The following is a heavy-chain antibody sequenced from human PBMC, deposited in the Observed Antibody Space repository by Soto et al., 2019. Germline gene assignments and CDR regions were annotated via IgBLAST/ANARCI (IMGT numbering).Heavy chain of an antibody. V-gene: IGHV1-18*01. CDR3: ASSSIAAAGPFDY. J-gene: IGHJ4*02. CDR1: GSTITAYG. Sequence: QVQLVQSGDEVKQPGASVKVSCKASGSTITAYGISWVRQAPGQGLEWMAWISSHNGNTYYAQNLQGRVTTTTDTSTSTAYMELRSLRSDDTAVYYCASSSIAAAGPFDYWGQGALVTVSS. D-gene: IGHD6-13*01. CDR2: ISSHNGNT.